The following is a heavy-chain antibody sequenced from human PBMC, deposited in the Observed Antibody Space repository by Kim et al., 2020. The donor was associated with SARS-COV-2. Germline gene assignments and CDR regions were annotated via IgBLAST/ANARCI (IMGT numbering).Heavy chain of an antibody. J-gene: IGHJ4*02. CDR3: ARDDHMVRGLVYFDY. V-gene: IGHV1-18*01. CDR1: GYTFTSYG. D-gene: IGHD3-10*01. CDR2: ISGYNGNT. Sequence: ASVKVSCKASGYTFTSYGISWVRQAPGQGLEWMGWISGYNGNTNYAQKLQGRVTMTTDTSTSTAYMELRSLRSDDTAVYYCARDDHMVRGLVYFDYWGQGTLVTVSS.